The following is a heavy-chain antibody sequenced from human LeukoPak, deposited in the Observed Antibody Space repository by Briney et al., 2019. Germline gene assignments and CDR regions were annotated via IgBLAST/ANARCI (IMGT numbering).Heavy chain of an antibody. CDR3: ARKQTGTMYDV. Sequence: SETLSLTCTVSGGSISSGGYYWSWIRQHPGKGLEWIGYIYYSGSTYYNPSLKSRVTISVDTSKNQFSLKLSSVTAADTAVYYCARKQTGTMYDVWGQGTQVTVSS. CDR1: GGSISSGGYY. V-gene: IGHV4-31*03. J-gene: IGHJ4*02. D-gene: IGHD1-7*01. CDR2: IYYSGST.